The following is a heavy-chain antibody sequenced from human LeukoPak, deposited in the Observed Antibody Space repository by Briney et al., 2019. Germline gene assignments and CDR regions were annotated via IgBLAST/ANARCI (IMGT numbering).Heavy chain of an antibody. D-gene: IGHD3-16*01. J-gene: IGHJ6*02. CDR1: GFTFSSSA. CDR3: ARGGGLDV. V-gene: IGHV3-23*01. CDR2: ISNNGGYT. Sequence: GGSLRLSCAASGFTFSSSAMSWVRQAPGKGLEWVSAISNNGGYTYYVDSVQGRFTISRDNAKNSLYLQMSNLRAEDTAVYFCARGGGLDVWGQGATVTVSS.